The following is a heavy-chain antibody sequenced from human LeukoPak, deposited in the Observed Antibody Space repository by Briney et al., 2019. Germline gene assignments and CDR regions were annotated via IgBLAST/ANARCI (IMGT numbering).Heavy chain of an antibody. CDR2: IIPIFCIA. D-gene: IGHD2-2*01. J-gene: IGHJ6*02. Sequence: SVKVSCKASAGTFSSYTISWVRQAPGQGLEWMGRIIPIFCIANYAQKFQGRVTITADKSRSTAYMDLSSQRYEHTAVYYCASEYQLLNYYYYGMDVWGQGTTVTVSS. CDR3: ASEYQLLNYYYYGMDV. V-gene: IGHV1-69*02. CDR1: AGTFSSYT.